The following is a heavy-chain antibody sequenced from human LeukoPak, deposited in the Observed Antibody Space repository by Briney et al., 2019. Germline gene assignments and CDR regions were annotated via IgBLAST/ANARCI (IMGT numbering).Heavy chain of an antibody. V-gene: IGHV4-39*07. CDR1: GDSFRSSTYY. CDR3: ARAGYSSSWRSDY. D-gene: IGHD6-13*01. Sequence: SETLSLTCTVSGDSFRSSTYYWGWIRQPPGRGLEWIGSLYYSGSAYNNPSLKSRVTISVDTSKNQFSLKLTSVTAADTAVYYCARAGYSSSWRSDYWGQGTLVTVSS. J-gene: IGHJ4*02. CDR2: LYYSGSA.